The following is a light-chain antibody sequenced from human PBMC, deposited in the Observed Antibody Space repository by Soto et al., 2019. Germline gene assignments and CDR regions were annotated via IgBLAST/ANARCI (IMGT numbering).Light chain of an antibody. V-gene: IGLV1-44*01. CDR3: ASWDDSLNGWV. CDR2: NNN. J-gene: IGLJ3*02. Sequence: QSVLTQPPSGSATPGQRVTISCSGSSSNIGGNTVSWYQQLPGTAPKLLIYNNNQRPSGVPDQISGSKSGTSASLAISGLQSDDEADYYCASWDDSLNGWVFGGGIKLTVL. CDR1: SSNIGGNT.